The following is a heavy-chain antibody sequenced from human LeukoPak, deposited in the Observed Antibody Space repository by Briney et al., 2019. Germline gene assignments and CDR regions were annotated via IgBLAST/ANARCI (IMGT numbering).Heavy chain of an antibody. CDR3: AKDTYCGGDCYSTWPHYYYYYMDV. J-gene: IGHJ6*03. CDR2: IRYDGSNK. CDR1: GFTFSSYG. D-gene: IGHD2-21*02. Sequence: GGSLRLSCAASGFTFSSYGMHWVRQAPGKGLEWVAFIRYDGSNKYYADSVKGRLTISRDNSKNTLYLQMNSLRAEDTAVYYCAKDTYCGGDCYSTWPHYYYYYMDVWGKGTTVTVSS. V-gene: IGHV3-30*02.